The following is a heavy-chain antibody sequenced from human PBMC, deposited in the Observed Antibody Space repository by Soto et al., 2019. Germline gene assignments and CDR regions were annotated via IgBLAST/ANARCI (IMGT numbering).Heavy chain of an antibody. Sequence: ASVKVSCKASGYTFTSYGISWVRQAPGQGFEWMGWISAYNGNTNYAQKLQGRVTMTTDTSTSTAYMELRSLRSDDTAVYYCARDSAELLSYYYYGMDVWGQGTTVTVSS. J-gene: IGHJ6*02. V-gene: IGHV1-18*01. D-gene: IGHD2-2*01. CDR2: ISAYNGNT. CDR1: GYTFTSYG. CDR3: ARDSAELLSYYYYGMDV.